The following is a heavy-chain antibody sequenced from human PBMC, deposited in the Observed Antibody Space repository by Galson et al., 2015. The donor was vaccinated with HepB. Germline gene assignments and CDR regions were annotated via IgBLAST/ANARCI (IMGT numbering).Heavy chain of an antibody. V-gene: IGHV1-69*13. CDR3: ARDREYYDSSGYYPAIRPNWFDP. CDR1: GGTFSSYA. J-gene: IGHJ5*02. Sequence: SVKVSCKASGGTFSSYAISWVRQAPGQGLEWMGGIIPIFGTANYAQKFQGRVTITADESTSTAYMELSSLRSEDTAVYYCARDREYYDSSGYYPAIRPNWFDPWGQGTLVTVSS. CDR2: IIPIFGTA. D-gene: IGHD3-22*01.